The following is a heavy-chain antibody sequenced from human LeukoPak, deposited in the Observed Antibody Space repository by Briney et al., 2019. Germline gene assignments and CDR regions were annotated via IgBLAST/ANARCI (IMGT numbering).Heavy chain of an antibody. V-gene: IGHV3-11*04. CDR2: ISSSGSTI. Sequence: GGSLRLSCAASGFTFSDYYMSWIRQAPGKGLEWVSYISSSGSTIYYADSVKGRFTISRDNSKNTLYLQMNSLRAEDTAVYYCAKTRRGTTVVTPGYFDYWGQGTLVTVSS. D-gene: IGHD4-23*01. CDR1: GFTFSDYY. J-gene: IGHJ4*02. CDR3: AKTRRGTTVVTPGYFDY.